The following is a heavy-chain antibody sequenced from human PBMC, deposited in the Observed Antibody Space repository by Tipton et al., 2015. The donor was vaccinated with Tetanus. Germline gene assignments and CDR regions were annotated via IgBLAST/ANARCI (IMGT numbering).Heavy chain of an antibody. CDR3: ARADYNLSRKGPFDS. Sequence: TLSLTCSVSGGSVRSGDYAWNWIRQPPGKGLEWLAYVSYSGRSNTNYSLKSRLSISRDTSKNQFSLKLTSVTAADTAVYYCARADYNLSRKGPFDSWGQGTLVLVSS. CDR1: GGSVRSGDYA. D-gene: IGHD3-10*01. CDR2: VSYSGRS. V-gene: IGHV4-61*08. J-gene: IGHJ4*02.